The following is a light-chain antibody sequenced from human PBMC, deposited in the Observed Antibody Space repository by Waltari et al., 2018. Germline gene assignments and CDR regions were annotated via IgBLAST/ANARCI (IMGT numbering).Light chain of an antibody. CDR2: ENR. J-gene: IGLJ3*02. Sequence: QSVLTQPPSVSAAPGQQVTISCSVSRSNIGNSYLSWYQQFPGTAPTLLIYENRKRPSEIPDRFSGSKSGTSATLVITELQTGDEADYYCGAWDSSLSAGGVFGGGTKVTVL. CDR1: RSNIGNSY. CDR3: GAWDSSLSAGGV. V-gene: IGLV1-51*02.